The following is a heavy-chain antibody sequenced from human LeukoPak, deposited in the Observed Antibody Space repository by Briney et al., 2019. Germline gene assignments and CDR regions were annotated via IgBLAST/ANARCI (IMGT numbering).Heavy chain of an antibody. CDR3: AKDTEIVGVLAEGIDY. D-gene: IGHD2-21*01. Sequence: GGSLRLSCAASGFTFSSYAMSWVRQAPGKGLEWVSAISGSGDNTHYADSVKGRFSISRDNSKDTLYLQMNSLRAEDTAVYYYAKDTEIVGVLAEGIDYWGQGTLVTVSS. CDR2: ISGSGDNT. J-gene: IGHJ4*02. CDR1: GFTFSSYA. V-gene: IGHV3-23*01.